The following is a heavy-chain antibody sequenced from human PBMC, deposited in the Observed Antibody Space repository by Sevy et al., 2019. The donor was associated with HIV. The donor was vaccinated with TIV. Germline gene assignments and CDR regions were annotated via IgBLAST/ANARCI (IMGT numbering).Heavy chain of an antibody. CDR3: TIGYYYDSSGYSDY. V-gene: IGHV3-49*03. Sequence: GGSLRLSCTGSGFTFGDYAMSWFRQAPGMGLEWVGFIRSKDYGGATEYAASVKGRFTITRDDSKSIADLQMNSLKTEDTAVYYCTIGYYYDSSGYSDYWGQGTLVTVSS. J-gene: IGHJ4*02. D-gene: IGHD3-22*01. CDR2: IRSKDYGGAT. CDR1: GFTFGDYA.